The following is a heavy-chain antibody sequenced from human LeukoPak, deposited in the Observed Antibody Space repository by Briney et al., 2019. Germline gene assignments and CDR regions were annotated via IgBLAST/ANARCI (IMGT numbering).Heavy chain of an antibody. CDR2: IYYSGST. CDR3: AVNLYSSGWYSDY. J-gene: IGHJ4*02. V-gene: IGHV4-30-4*08. CDR1: GDSVSSTNYY. D-gene: IGHD6-19*01. Sequence: SETLSLTCVVSGDSVSSTNYYWGWIRQPPGKGLEWIGYIYYSGSTYYNPSLKSRVTISVDTTRNQFSLKLRSVTAADTAVYYCAVNLYSSGWYSDYWGQGTLVTVSS.